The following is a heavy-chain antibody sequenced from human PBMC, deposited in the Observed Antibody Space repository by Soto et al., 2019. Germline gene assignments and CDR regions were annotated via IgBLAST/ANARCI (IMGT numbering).Heavy chain of an antibody. V-gene: IGHV3-23*01. CDR1: GFTLSVYP. CDR2: ISGNGGST. CDR3: AKDRTFGPPLVRFDS. Sequence: EVQLLESGGGLVQPGGSLRLSCGASGFTLSVYPMTWVRQAPGKGLEWVSAISGNGGSTYYADSVKGRFTISRDNSKSTLHLQMNSLRVEDTAVYYCAKDRTFGPPLVRFDSWGQGTLVTVSP. D-gene: IGHD6-6*01. J-gene: IGHJ4*02.